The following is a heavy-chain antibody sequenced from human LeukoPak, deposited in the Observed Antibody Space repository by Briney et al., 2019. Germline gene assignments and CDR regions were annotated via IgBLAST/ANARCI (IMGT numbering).Heavy chain of an antibody. CDR2: IYYSGST. J-gene: IGHJ4*02. V-gene: IGHV4-59*01. CDR1: GGAITNYY. CDR3: ASGYCSTTSCPHY. Sequence: PSETLSLTCTVSGGAITNYYWNWIRQPPGKGLEWIGHIYYSGSTYYNPSPKSRVTISVDTSKNQFSLKLSSVTAADTAVYYCASGYCSTTSCPHYWGQGTLVTVSS. D-gene: IGHD2-2*01.